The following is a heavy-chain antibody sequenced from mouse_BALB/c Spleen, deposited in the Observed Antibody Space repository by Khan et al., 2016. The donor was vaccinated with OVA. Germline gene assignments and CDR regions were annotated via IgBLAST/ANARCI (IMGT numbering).Heavy chain of an antibody. V-gene: IGHV3-2*02. J-gene: IGHJ2*01. CDR1: GYSITSDYA. CDR2: ISYSGNT. CDR3: ARVYGGDFDY. Sequence: EVQLQESGPGLVKPSQSLSLTCTVTGYSITSDYAWNWIRQFPGNKLEWMGFISYSGNTNYNPSLKSRISITRDTPKNKFFLQLNSVTTEDTATYYCARVYGGDFDYWGQGTTLTVSS. D-gene: IGHD1-1*01.